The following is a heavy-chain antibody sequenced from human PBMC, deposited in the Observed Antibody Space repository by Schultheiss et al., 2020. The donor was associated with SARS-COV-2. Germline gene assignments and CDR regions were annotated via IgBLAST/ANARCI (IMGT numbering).Heavy chain of an antibody. V-gene: IGHV3-7*03. CDR2: IKQDGSEK. CDR1: GFTFSSYG. D-gene: IGHD3-16*01. J-gene: IGHJ4*02. Sequence: GGSLRLSCAASGFTFSSYGMHWVRQAPGKGLEWVANIKQDGSEKYYVDSVKGRFTISRDNAKNSLYLQMNSLRAEDTAVYYCTTEYYYPVDYWGQGTLVTVSS. CDR3: TTEYYYPVDY.